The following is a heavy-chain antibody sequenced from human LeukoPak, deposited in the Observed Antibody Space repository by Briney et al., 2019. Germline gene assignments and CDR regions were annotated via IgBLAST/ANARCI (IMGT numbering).Heavy chain of an antibody. V-gene: IGHV1-69*05. J-gene: IGHJ3*02. CDR1: GGTFSSYA. CDR3: ARGWYYYDSSGPDAFDI. CDR2: IIPIFGTA. Sequence: GASVKVSCKASGGTFSSYAISWVRQAPGQGLEWMGRIIPIFGTANYAQKFQGRVTITTDESTSTAYMELSSLRSEDTAVYYCARGWYYYDSSGPDAFDIWGRGTMVTVSS. D-gene: IGHD3-22*01.